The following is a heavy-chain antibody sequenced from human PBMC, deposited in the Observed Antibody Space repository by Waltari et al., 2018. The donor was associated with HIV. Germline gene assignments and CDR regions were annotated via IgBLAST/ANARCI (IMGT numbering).Heavy chain of an antibody. CDR2: IYPGDSDT. CDR1: GYSFTSYW. V-gene: IGHV5-51*01. Sequence: EVQLVQSGAEVKKPGESLKISCNGSGYSFTSYWIGWVRQMPGKGLEWMGIIYPGDSDTRYSPSFQGQVTISADKSISTAYLQWSSLKASDTAMYYCARHLQYSSGWQNWFDPWGQGTLVTVSS. J-gene: IGHJ5*02. D-gene: IGHD6-19*01. CDR3: ARHLQYSSGWQNWFDP.